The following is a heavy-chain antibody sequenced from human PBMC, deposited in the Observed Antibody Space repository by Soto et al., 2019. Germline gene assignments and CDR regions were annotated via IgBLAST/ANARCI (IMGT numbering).Heavy chain of an antibody. D-gene: IGHD5-12*01. CDR1: GFTVSSSNY. CDR3: HGYGY. J-gene: IGHJ4*02. Sequence: EVPLVESGGGLIQPGGSLRLSCVVSGFTVSSSNYMSWVRQAPGKGLEWVSVIYTGGTTYYADSVKGRFTISRDNSTNTLYLQMNSLRAEDTAVYYCHGYGYWGQGTLVTVSS. CDR2: IYTGGTT. V-gene: IGHV3-53*01.